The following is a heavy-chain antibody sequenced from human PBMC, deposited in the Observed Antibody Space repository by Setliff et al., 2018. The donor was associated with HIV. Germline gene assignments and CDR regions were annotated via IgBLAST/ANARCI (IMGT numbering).Heavy chain of an antibody. Sequence: GGSLRLSCAASGFTFSSYTMHWVRQAPGKGLEWVAVITHDESSKYYADSVKGRFTISRDNSKNTLYLQMNSPRADETAVYYCARDSSTKEMATIWVNFDYWGQGTLVTVSS. J-gene: IGHJ4*02. CDR3: ARDSSTKEMATIWVNFDY. V-gene: IGHV3-30*01. CDR1: GFTFSSYT. D-gene: IGHD5-12*01. CDR2: ITHDESSK.